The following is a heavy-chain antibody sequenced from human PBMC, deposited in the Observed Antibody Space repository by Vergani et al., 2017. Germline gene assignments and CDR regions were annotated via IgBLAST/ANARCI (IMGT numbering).Heavy chain of an antibody. D-gene: IGHD3-3*01. CDR3: ARADLESPYYGMDV. J-gene: IGHJ6*02. Sequence: RFQGRVTITRDTSASTAYMELSSLRSEDTAVYYCARADLESPYYGMDVWGQGTTVTVSS. V-gene: IGHV1-3*01.